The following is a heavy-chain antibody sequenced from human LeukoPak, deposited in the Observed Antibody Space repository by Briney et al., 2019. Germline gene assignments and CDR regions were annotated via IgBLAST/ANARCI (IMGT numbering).Heavy chain of an antibody. CDR1: GFTFSSYW. D-gene: IGHD3-10*01. CDR2: IKQDGSEK. J-gene: IGHJ3*02. Sequence: GGSLRLSCAASGFTFSSYWMSWVRQAPGKGLEWVANIKQDGSEKYYVDSVKGRFTISRDNAKNSLYLQMNSLRAEDTAVYYCARGGRYYGSEISDAFDIWGQGTMVTVSS. V-gene: IGHV3-7*01. CDR3: ARGGRYYGSEISDAFDI.